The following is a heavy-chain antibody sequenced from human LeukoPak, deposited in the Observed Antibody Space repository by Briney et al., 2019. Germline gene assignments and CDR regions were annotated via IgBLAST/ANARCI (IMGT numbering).Heavy chain of an antibody. V-gene: IGHV4-38-2*02. D-gene: IGHD2-15*01. CDR1: GYSIRSGFY. CDR3: ARVICSGGSCRFDY. CDR2: IYHSGIT. J-gene: IGHJ4*02. Sequence: SETLSLTCSVSGYSIRSGFYWGWIRQSPGKGLEWIANIYHSGITYYTPSLKSRVTISVDKSKNQFSLKLSSVTAADTAVYYCARVICSGGSCRFDYWGQGTLVTVSS.